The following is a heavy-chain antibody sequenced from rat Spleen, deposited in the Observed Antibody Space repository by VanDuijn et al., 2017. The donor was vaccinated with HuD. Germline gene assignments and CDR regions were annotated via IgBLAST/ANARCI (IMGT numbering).Heavy chain of an antibody. CDR2: ISYGDSSGHSGT. CDR3: ARRHYGYTDYFDH. V-gene: IGHV5-29*01. J-gene: IGHJ2*01. Sequence: EVQLVESDGDLVQPGRSLKLSCAASGFTFSDYGVAWVRQAPTAGLEWVATISYGDSSGHSGTYYRDSVRGRFTISRDDAKSTLSLQMDSLRSEDTATYYCARRHYGYTDYFDHWGQGVMVTVSS. D-gene: IGHD1-9*01. CDR1: GFTFSDYG.